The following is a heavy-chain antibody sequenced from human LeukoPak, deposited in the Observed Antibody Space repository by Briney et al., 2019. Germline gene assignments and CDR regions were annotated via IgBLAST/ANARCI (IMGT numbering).Heavy chain of an antibody. J-gene: IGHJ6*03. CDR3: ARVGVGATWYYYYYMDV. CDR1: GYTFTSYH. CDR2: INPSGGTT. V-gene: IGHV1-46*01. Sequence: ASVKVSCKASGYTFTSYHMHWVRQAPGQGLEWMGIINPSGGTTNYAQKLQGRVTMTTDTSTSTAYMELRSLRSDDTAVYYCARVGVGATWYYYYYMDVWGKGTTVTISS. D-gene: IGHD1-26*01.